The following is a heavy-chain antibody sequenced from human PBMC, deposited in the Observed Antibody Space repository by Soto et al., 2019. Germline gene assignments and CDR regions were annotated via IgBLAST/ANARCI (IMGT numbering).Heavy chain of an antibody. CDR1: GYTLTELS. V-gene: IGHV1-24*01. D-gene: IGHD6-19*01. Sequence: ASVKVSCKVSGYTLTELSMHWVRQAPGKGLEWMGGFDPEDGETIYAQKFQGRVTMTEDTSTDTAYMELSSLRSEDTAVYYCAPVIGSFRYSSGWQYNWFDPWGQGT. CDR3: APVIGSFRYSSGWQYNWFDP. J-gene: IGHJ5*02. CDR2: FDPEDGET.